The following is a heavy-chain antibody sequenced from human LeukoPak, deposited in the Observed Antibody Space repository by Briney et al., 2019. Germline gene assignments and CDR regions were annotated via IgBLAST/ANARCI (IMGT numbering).Heavy chain of an antibody. CDR2: ISGSGGST. Sequence: GGSLRLSCAASGFTFSSYAMSWVRQAPGKGLEWVSAISGSGGSTYYADSVKGRFTISRDNSKNTLYLQMNSLRAEDTAVYYCAKVDLQWLAHSYFQHWGQGTLVTVSS. J-gene: IGHJ1*01. CDR3: AKVDLQWLAHSYFQH. D-gene: IGHD6-19*01. CDR1: GFTFSSYA. V-gene: IGHV3-23*01.